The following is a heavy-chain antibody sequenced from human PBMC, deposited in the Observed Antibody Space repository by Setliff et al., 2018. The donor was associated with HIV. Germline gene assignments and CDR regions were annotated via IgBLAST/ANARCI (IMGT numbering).Heavy chain of an antibody. V-gene: IGHV2-70*12. CDR3: AHSLYCSSSNCSGLLFDY. J-gene: IGHJ4*02. CDR1: GFSLSTSAMR. CDR2: IDWDDDK. Sequence: ASGPTLVNPTQTLTLTCTFSGFSLSTSAMRVSWIRQPPGKALEWLARIDWDDDKFYSTSLKTRLTISKDTSKNQVVLTMTNMDPVDTATYYCAHSLYCSSSNCSGLLFDYWGQGTLVTVSS. D-gene: IGHD2-2*01.